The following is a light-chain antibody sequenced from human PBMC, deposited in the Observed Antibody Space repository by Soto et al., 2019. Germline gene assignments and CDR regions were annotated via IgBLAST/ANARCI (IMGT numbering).Light chain of an antibody. V-gene: IGKV1-12*01. CDR1: QGITNW. Sequence: DIQMTQSPSSVSASVGDRVTITCRASQGITNWLAWYQQKPGKAPKLLIYAASGLPSGVPSRFSGSGSGTDFTLNIRSLQPEDFATYYCQQANSFPLTFGGGTKVESK. J-gene: IGKJ4*01. CDR2: AAS. CDR3: QQANSFPLT.